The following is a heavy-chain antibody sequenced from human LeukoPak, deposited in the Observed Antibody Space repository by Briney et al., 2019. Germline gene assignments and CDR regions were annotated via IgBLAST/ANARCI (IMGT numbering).Heavy chain of an antibody. D-gene: IGHD3-22*01. Sequence: SETLSLNCTVSGGSISSGSYYWSWIRQPAGKGLEWIGRIYTSGSTNYNPSLKSRVTISVDTSKNQFSLKLSSVTAADTAVYYCAREVKYYDSSGPFFDYWGQGTLVTVSS. CDR1: GGSISSGSYY. V-gene: IGHV4-61*02. CDR3: AREVKYYDSSGPFFDY. CDR2: IYTSGST. J-gene: IGHJ4*02.